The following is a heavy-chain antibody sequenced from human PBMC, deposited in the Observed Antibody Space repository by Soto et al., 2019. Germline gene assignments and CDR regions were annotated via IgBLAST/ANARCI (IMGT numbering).Heavy chain of an antibody. CDR2: TYYRSKWST. CDR3: TRALSGSYDH. CDR1: VDSVSSKSAA. Sequence: SRTLSLTCAISVDSVSSKSAAWNWIRQSPSRGLEWLGRTYYRSKWSTDYAISVKSRITINPDTSKNQFSLQLKSVTPEDTAVYYCTRALSGSYDHWGQGTLVTVSS. J-gene: IGHJ5*02. V-gene: IGHV6-1*01. D-gene: IGHD1-26*01.